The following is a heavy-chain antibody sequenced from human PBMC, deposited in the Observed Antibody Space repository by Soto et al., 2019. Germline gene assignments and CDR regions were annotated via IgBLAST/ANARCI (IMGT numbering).Heavy chain of an antibody. J-gene: IGHJ4*02. V-gene: IGHV3-7*01. CDR2: IKQDGREK. D-gene: IGHD3-3*01. CDR1: GFTFSSYW. CDR3: ASRGRDFWSGYSLYSYYFDY. Sequence: PGGSLRLSCAASGFTFSSYWMSWVRQAPGKGLEWVANIKQDGREKYYVDSVKGRFTISRDNAKNSLYLQMNSLRAEDTAVYYCASRGRDFWSGYSLYSYYFDYWGQGTLVTVAS.